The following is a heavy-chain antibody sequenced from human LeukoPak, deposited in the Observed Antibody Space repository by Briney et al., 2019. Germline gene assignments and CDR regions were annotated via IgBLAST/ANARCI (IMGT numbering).Heavy chain of an antibody. CDR1: GDYISSSSYY. V-gene: IGHV4-39*02. CDR3: ARRRYYDSTGYLD. D-gene: IGHD3-22*01. J-gene: IGHJ1*01. Sequence: PSETLSLTCTLSGDYISSSSYYWGWIRQPPGKGLEWIGDIYYSGSTYYNASLKGRVSISIDTSNNHFSLHLRPLTAADTALYYCARRRYYDSTGYLDWGHGTLVTVSS. CDR2: IYYSGST.